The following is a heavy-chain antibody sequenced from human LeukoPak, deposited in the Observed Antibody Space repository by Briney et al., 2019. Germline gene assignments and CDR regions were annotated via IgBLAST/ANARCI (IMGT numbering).Heavy chain of an antibody. D-gene: IGHD5-24*01. V-gene: IGHV3-7*01. Sequence: GGSLRLSCAASGFTFRTYWMSWVRQAPGKGLEWVANIKQDGSENYYVDSVKGRYTISRDNAKNSLFLQMNSLRAEDTAVYYCARDKLQGATLFDYWGQGTLVTVSS. CDR2: IKQDGSEN. CDR1: GFTFRTYW. CDR3: ARDKLQGATLFDY. J-gene: IGHJ4*02.